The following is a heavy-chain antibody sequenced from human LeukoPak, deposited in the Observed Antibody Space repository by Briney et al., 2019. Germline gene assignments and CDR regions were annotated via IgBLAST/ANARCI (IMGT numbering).Heavy chain of an antibody. CDR3: ASLRYGSGSQGALDYGSDY. Sequence: SETLSLTCTVSGGSLSGYYWSWVRQPPGKGLEWIGYIYYSGSTNYNPSLKSRVTISVDTSKNQFSLKLHSVTAADTAVYYCASLRYGSGSQGALDYGSDYWGQGTLVTVSS. CDR2: IYYSGST. CDR1: GGSLSGYY. J-gene: IGHJ4*02. V-gene: IGHV4-59*01. D-gene: IGHD3-10*01.